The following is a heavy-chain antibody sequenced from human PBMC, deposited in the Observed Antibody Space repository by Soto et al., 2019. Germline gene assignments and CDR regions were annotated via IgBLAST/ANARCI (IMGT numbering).Heavy chain of an antibody. D-gene: IGHD1-20*01. Sequence: QVQLVESGGGLVKPGGSLRLSCAASGFTFSDYYMSWIRQAPGKGLEWVSYISSSGSTIYYAESVKGRFTLSRDNAKNSLYRQMNSMRAEDTAVYYCARDLFTRNNWNGDAPFDIWGQGTMVTVSS. CDR1: GFTFSDYY. J-gene: IGHJ3*02. CDR2: ISSSGSTI. V-gene: IGHV3-11*01. CDR3: ARDLFTRNNWNGDAPFDI.